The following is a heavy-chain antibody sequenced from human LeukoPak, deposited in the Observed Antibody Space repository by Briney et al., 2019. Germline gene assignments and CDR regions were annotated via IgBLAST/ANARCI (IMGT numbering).Heavy chain of an antibody. CDR1: GFTFSSYS. CDR3: ARVPGRRADAFDI. D-gene: IGHD1-26*01. J-gene: IGHJ3*02. V-gene: IGHV3-21*01. Sequence: PGGSLRLSCAASGFTFSSYSMNWVRQAPGKGLEWVSSISSISSYIYYADSVKDRFTISRDNAKNSLYLQMNSLRAEDTAVHYCARVPGRRADAFDIWGQGTMVTVSS. CDR2: ISSISSYI.